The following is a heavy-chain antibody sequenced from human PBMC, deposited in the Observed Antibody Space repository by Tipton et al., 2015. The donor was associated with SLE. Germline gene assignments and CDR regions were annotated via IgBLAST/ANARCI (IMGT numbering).Heavy chain of an antibody. D-gene: IGHD3-10*01. CDR3: ARHRWNYGSDYNAFDI. V-gene: IGHV4-59*08. CDR2: ISYGGDT. J-gene: IGHJ3*02. CDR1: GGSISGHY. Sequence: GLVKPSETLSLTRSVSGGSISGHYWVRIRQPPGKGLEWIGYISYGGDTNYNPSLKSRVTISVDTAKNQFSLKLTSVTAADTAVYFCARHRWNYGSDYNAFDIWGQGTMVTVSS.